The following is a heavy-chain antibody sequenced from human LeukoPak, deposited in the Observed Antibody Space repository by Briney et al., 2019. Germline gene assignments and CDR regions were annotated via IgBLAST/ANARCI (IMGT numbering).Heavy chain of an antibody. J-gene: IGHJ5*02. CDR2: MNPNSGNT. Sequence: ASVKVSCRASGYTFTSYDINWVRQATGQGLEWMGWMNPNSGNTGYAQKSQGRVTMTRNTFISTAYMELSSLRSEDTAVYYCARGKVNENSWYYDILTGYYQHPGWNWFDPWGQGTLVTVSS. CDR3: ARGKVNENSWYYDILTGYYQHPGWNWFDP. D-gene: IGHD3-9*01. V-gene: IGHV1-8*01. CDR1: GYTFTSYD.